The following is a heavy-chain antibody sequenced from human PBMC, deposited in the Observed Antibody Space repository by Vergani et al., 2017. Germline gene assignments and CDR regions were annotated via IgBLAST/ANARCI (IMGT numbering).Heavy chain of an antibody. CDR2: IDHTGRP. CDR3: ARVNTETNCHLYYYYYMDV. CDR1: GGSFTSYH. D-gene: IGHD4-11*01. Sequence: QVQLQQWGGGLLKPSETLSLTCVVNGGSFTSYHWTWIRQSPGEGLEWVGDIDHTGRPDYNPSLKSRLTMSVDKSRNQFSLTLNSVTATDTAIYFCARVNTETNCHLYYYYYMDVWGQGTEVTVS. J-gene: IGHJ6*03. V-gene: IGHV4-34*01.